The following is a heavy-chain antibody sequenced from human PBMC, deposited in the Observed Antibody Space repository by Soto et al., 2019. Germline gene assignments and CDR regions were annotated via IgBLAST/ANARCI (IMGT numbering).Heavy chain of an antibody. D-gene: IGHD6-19*01. Sequence: PSETLSLTCTVSGGSISGSPYHWGWIRQPPGKGLEWIGSIGDNGAMYYNPSLTGRATLLVDTSKNRFSLNLNSVTAADTAVYYCAIPPPIEVAGPDYWGQGTLVTVSS. V-gene: IGHV4-39*02. CDR2: IGDNGAM. J-gene: IGHJ4*02. CDR3: AIPPPIEVAGPDY. CDR1: GGSISGSPYH.